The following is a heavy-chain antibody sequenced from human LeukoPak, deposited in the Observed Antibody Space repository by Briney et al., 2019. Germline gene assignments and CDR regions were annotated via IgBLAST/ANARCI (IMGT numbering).Heavy chain of an antibody. D-gene: IGHD3-22*01. CDR3: ARGRYYYDSSGYYPGGDY. Sequence: PGGSLRLSCAASGFTFSSYWMTWVGQAPGKGLEWVANIKQDGSEKYYVDSVKGRFTISRDNAKNSLYLQMNSLRAEDTAVYYCARGRYYYDSSGYYPGGDYWGQGTLVTVSS. CDR1: GFTFSSYW. V-gene: IGHV3-7*04. J-gene: IGHJ4*02. CDR2: IKQDGSEK.